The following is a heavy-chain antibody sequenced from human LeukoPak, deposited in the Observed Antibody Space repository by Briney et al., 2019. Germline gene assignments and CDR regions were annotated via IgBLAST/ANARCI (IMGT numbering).Heavy chain of an antibody. D-gene: IGHD3-3*01. V-gene: IGHV1-2*02. Sequence: ASVKVSCKASGYTFTGYYMHWVRQAPGRGLEWMGWINPNSGGTNYAQKFQGRVTMTRDTSISTAYMELSRLRSDDTAVYYCARVQYDFWSGYYWDFDYWGQGTLVTVSS. J-gene: IGHJ4*02. CDR2: INPNSGGT. CDR3: ARVQYDFWSGYYWDFDY. CDR1: GYTFTGYY.